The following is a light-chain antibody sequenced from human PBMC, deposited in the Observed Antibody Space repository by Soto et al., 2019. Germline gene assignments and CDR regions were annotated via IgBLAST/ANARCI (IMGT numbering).Light chain of an antibody. J-gene: IGLJ1*01. Sequence: QSVLTQPPSVSAAPGQKVTISCSGGTSNIGNNYVSWYQQFPGTAPKRIIYDNSKRASGIPDRFSGSKSGTSATLVITGPQTGDEADYYCGTWDSRLSAVFGTGTK. CDR3: GTWDSRLSAV. CDR1: TSNIGNNY. CDR2: DNS. V-gene: IGLV1-51*01.